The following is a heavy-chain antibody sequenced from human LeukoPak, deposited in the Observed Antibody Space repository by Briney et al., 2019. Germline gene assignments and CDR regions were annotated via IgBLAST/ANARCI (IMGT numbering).Heavy chain of an antibody. D-gene: IGHD1-26*01. V-gene: IGHV3-7*01. Sequence: PGGSLRLSCAASGFTFSSYWMSWVRQAPGKGLEWGANIKQDGSEKYYVDSVKGRFTISRDNAKNSLYLQMNSLRAEDTAVYYCARDTAYSGSYSDYWGQGTLVTVSS. J-gene: IGHJ4*02. CDR1: GFTFSSYW. CDR2: IKQDGSEK. CDR3: ARDTAYSGSYSDY.